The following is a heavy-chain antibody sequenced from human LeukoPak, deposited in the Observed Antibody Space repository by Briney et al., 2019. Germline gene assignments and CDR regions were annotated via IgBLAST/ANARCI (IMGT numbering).Heavy chain of an antibody. Sequence: GASVKVSCKASGYTFTSYGISWVRQAPGQGLEWMGWISAYNGNTNYAQKLQGRVTMTTDTSTSTAYMELRSLRSDDTAVYYCARDVSALEWLFLSGFDYWGQGTLVTVSS. V-gene: IGHV1-18*01. CDR1: GYTFTSYG. CDR3: ARDVSALEWLFLSGFDY. D-gene: IGHD3-3*01. CDR2: ISAYNGNT. J-gene: IGHJ4*02.